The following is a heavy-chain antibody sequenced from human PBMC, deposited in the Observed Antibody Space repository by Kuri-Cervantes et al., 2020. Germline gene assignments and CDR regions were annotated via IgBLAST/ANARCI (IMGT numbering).Heavy chain of an antibody. Sequence: GGSLRLSCAASGFTFSSYSMNWVRQAPGKGLEWVSYISSSSSIIYYADSVKGRFTISRDNAKNSLYLQMNSLRAEDTAVYYCAREAIVVVVAATRGYYYYMDVWGKGTTVTVSS. D-gene: IGHD2-15*01. V-gene: IGHV3-48*01. CDR3: AREAIVVVVAATRGYYYYMDV. CDR1: GFTFSSYS. CDR2: ISSSSSII. J-gene: IGHJ6*03.